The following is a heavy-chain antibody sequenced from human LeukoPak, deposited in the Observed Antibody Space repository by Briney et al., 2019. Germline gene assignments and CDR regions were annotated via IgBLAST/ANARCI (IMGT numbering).Heavy chain of an antibody. J-gene: IGHJ5*02. D-gene: IGHD4/OR15-4a*01. CDR2: INPRNDNI. CDR1: GYPFTAFI. V-gene: IGHV1-8*02. CDR3: VRWYDYGEKRLDP. Sequence: ASVKVSCKASGYPFTAFIISWVRQAPGQALEWMGRINPRNDNIDYARKFQVRLTMTTNTSLGAAYMELSSLTSEDTATYYCVRWYDYGEKRLDPWGHGTLVIVSS.